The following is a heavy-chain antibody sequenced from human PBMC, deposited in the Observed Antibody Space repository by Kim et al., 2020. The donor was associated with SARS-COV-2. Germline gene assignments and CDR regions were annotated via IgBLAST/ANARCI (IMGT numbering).Heavy chain of an antibody. J-gene: IGHJ6*02. V-gene: IGHV3-9*01. Sequence: GGSLRLSCAASGFTFGDYAMHWVRQAPGKGLEWVSGISWNSGSIGYADSVKGRFTISRDNAKNSLYLQMNSLRAEDTALYYCAKDMAQDYGDYFSYGMDVWGQGTTVTVPS. CDR1: GFTFGDYA. CDR3: AKDMAQDYGDYFSYGMDV. CDR2: ISWNSGSI. D-gene: IGHD4-17*01.